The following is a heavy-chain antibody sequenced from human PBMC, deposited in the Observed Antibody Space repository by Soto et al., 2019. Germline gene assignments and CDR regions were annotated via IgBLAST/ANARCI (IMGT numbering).Heavy chain of an antibody. CDR2: INHSGNT. CDR3: ARHHVRGRTIAGAAEF. J-gene: IGHJ4*02. V-gene: IGHV4-34*01. CDR1: GKSLSGYY. Sequence: QVQLQQWGAGLLKPSETLSLTCAVYGKSLSGYYWSWIRQPPGKALEWIGAINHSGNTNYNPSLKSRVTISVDTSKNQLFLNLSSVTAADTAMYYCARHHVRGRTIAGAAEFWGQGTLVTVSS. D-gene: IGHD1-26*01.